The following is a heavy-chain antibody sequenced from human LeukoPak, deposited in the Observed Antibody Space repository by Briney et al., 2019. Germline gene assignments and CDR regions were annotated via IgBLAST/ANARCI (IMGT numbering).Heavy chain of an antibody. CDR3: AKDQRGMAVAGIGWYFDL. CDR2: INQDGSEK. CDR1: GFTFDDYW. J-gene: IGHJ2*01. D-gene: IGHD6-19*01. V-gene: IGHV3-7*01. Sequence: PGGSLRLSCGASGFTFDDYWMSWVRQAPGQGLEWVANINQDGSEKYYLDSAKGRFTISRDNARNSLYLQVNSLRAEDTGVYYCAKDQRGMAVAGIGWYFDLWGRGTLVTVSS.